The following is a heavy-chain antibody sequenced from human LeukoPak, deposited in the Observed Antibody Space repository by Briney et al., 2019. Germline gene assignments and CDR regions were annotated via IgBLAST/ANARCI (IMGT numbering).Heavy chain of an antibody. D-gene: IGHD6-19*01. V-gene: IGHV1-18*01. Sequence: ASVKVSCKASGYTFTSYGISWVRQAPGQGLEWMGWISAYNGNTNYAQKFQGRVTITADESTSTAYMELSSLRSEDTAVYYCARLPQGEQWLVYYGMDVWGQGTTVTVSS. J-gene: IGHJ6*02. CDR1: GYTFTSYG. CDR3: ARLPQGEQWLVYYGMDV. CDR2: ISAYNGNT.